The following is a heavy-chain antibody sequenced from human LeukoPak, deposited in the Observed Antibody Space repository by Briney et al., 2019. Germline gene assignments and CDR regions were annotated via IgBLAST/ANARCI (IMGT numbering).Heavy chain of an antibody. V-gene: IGHV1-69*13. D-gene: IGHD3-3*01. CDR3: ARGIEATLLYPFDY. CDR1: GGTFSSYA. Sequence: SVKVSCKASGGTFSSYAISWVRQAPGQGLEWMGGIIPIFGTANYAQKFQGRVTITADESTSTAYMELSSPRSEDTAVYYCARGIEATLLYPFDYWGQGTLVTVSS. CDR2: IIPIFGTA. J-gene: IGHJ4*02.